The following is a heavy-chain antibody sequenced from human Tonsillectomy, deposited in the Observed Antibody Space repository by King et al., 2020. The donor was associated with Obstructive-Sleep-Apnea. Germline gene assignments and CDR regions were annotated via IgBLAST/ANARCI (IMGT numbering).Heavy chain of an antibody. CDR2: IFYDGRDK. J-gene: IGHJ5*01. V-gene: IGHV3-30*03. CDR1: GFTFSNYG. CDR3: ARDRGSGTAYYFDS. D-gene: IGHD3-10*01. Sequence: VQLVESGGGVVQPGRSLRLSCAASGFTFSNYGMHWVRQAPGKGLEGVAVIFYDGRDKYDGHSVKGRFTISRDNSKNTVYLQMDSLTAEDTAEYYCARDRGSGTAYYFDSWGQGTLVTVSS.